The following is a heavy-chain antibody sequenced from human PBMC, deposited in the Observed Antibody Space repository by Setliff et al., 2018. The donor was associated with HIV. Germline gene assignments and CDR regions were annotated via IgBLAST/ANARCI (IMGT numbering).Heavy chain of an antibody. D-gene: IGHD6-19*01. CDR1: GGSISSSSYY. Sequence: SETLSLTCNVSGGSISSSSYYWGWIRQPPGKGLQWIASFHYSGGTDYNPSLEGRVTISLDTSKNQFSLKLTSVTAADTAVYYCARPACGWYCSNWFDPWGQGTLVTVSS. CDR2: FHYSGGT. V-gene: IGHV4-39*01. J-gene: IGHJ5*02. CDR3: ARPACGWYCSNWFDP.